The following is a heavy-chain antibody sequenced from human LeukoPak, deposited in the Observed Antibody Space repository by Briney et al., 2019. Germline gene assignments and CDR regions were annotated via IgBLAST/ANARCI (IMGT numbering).Heavy chain of an antibody. CDR1: GFRFSSFE. J-gene: IGHJ4*02. CDR2: ISSGGRTM. V-gene: IGHV3-48*03. Sequence: GGSLRLSCAASGFRFSSFEMNWVRLAPGKGLEGVSYISSGGRTMYYADSVKGRFTISRDNAKDSLYLHMNSLGAEDTGVYFCARGASWIQLWQFDNWGQGTQVTVSS. CDR3: ARGASWIQLWQFDN. D-gene: IGHD5-18*01.